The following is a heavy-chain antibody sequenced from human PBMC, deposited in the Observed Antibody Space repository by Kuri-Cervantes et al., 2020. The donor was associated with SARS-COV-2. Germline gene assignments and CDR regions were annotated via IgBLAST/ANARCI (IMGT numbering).Heavy chain of an antibody. D-gene: IGHD4-17*01. V-gene: IGHV3-30*18. CDR3: AKAKTTVTTFDY. J-gene: IGHJ4*02. Sequence: GGSLRLSCAASGFTFSSYGMHWVRQAPGKGLEWVAVISYDGSNKYYADSVKGRFTISRDNSKNTLYPQMNSLRAEDTAVYYCAKAKTTVTTFDYCGQGTLVTVSS. CDR2: ISYDGSNK. CDR1: GFTFSSYG.